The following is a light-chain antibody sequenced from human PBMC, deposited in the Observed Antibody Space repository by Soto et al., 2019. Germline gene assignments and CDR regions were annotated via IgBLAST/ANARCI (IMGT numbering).Light chain of an antibody. Sequence: QSALTQPASVSGSPGQSITISCTGTSSDVGDYNYVSWYQQHPGKAPKLMIYEVSNRPSGVSNRFSGSKSGNTASLTISGLQAEDEGDYYCSSYTSSSTLYVFGTGNKLTVL. J-gene: IGLJ1*01. V-gene: IGLV2-14*01. CDR3: SSYTSSSTLYV. CDR1: SSDVGDYNY. CDR2: EVS.